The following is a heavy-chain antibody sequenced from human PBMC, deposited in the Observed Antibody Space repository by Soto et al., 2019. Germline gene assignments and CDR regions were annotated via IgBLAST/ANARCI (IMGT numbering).Heavy chain of an antibody. CDR3: AKDLSSGPAPYYFDY. J-gene: IGHJ4*02. V-gene: IGHV3-30*18. Sequence: GGSLRLSXAASGFTFSSYGMHWVRQAPGKGLEWVAVISYDGSNKYYADSVKGRFTISRDNSKNTLYLQMNSLRAEDTAVYYCAKDLSSGPAPYYFDYWGQGTLVTVSS. D-gene: IGHD6-19*01. CDR2: ISYDGSNK. CDR1: GFTFSSYG.